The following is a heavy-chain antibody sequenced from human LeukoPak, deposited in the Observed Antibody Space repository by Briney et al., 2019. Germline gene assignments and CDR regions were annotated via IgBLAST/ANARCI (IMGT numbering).Heavy chain of an antibody. V-gene: IGHV4-59*13. CDR1: GGSIMSYY. J-gene: IGHJ4*02. Sequence: SETLSLTCTVSGGSIMSYYWTWFWQPPGKGLEWIGHVYHTGTTTYNPSLRSQVAISFDTSKNQFSLNVNSVTAADTAVYYCARGSLSSGSYSLNFDYWGQGTLVTVSS. CDR3: ARGSLSSGSYSLNFDY. CDR2: VYHTGTT. D-gene: IGHD3-10*01.